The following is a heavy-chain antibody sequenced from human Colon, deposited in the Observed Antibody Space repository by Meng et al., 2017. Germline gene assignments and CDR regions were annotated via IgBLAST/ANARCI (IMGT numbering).Heavy chain of an antibody. J-gene: IGHJ4*02. V-gene: IGHV3-72*01. CDR2: TRNKANSYTT. Sequence: VPVVECGGGLGQRWGSLRLSCAASGFTFSDHYMDWVRQAPGKGLEWVGRTRNKANSYTTEYAASVKGRFTISRDDSKNSLYLQMNSLKTEDTAVYYCVTSKPYGDYAVYWGQGTLVTVSS. D-gene: IGHD4-17*01. CDR1: GFTFSDHY. CDR3: VTSKPYGDYAVY.